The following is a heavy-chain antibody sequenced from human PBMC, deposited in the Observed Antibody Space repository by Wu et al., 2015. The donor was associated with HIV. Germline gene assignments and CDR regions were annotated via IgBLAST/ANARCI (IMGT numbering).Heavy chain of an antibody. J-gene: IGHJ4*02. CDR3: ATERTVAITHFDS. D-gene: IGHD5-12*01. Sequence: QVQLVQSGAEVKKPGSSVKVSCKASGGTFTNYAFSWVRQAPGQGLEWMGRIIPILGITNYAQIFQGRFTMTADKFTNTAYMELNSLRSDDTAVYYCATERTVAITHFDSWDQGTLVTVSS. CDR2: IIPILGIT. CDR1: GGTFTNYA. V-gene: IGHV1-69*04.